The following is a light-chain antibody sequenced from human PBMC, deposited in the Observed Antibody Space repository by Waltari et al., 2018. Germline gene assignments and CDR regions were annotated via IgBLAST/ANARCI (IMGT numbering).Light chain of an antibody. V-gene: IGLV2-23*01. CDR3: CSYAGSYTWV. Sequence: QSPLTQPASVSGSPAQSITISCPRTSSDVGNYNLASWYQQYPVKAPKVMIYDDNRRPSGVSDRFSGSKSGNTASLTISGVQAEDEADYYCCSYAGSYTWVFGGGTKLTVL. J-gene: IGLJ3*02. CDR1: SSDVGNYNL. CDR2: DDN.